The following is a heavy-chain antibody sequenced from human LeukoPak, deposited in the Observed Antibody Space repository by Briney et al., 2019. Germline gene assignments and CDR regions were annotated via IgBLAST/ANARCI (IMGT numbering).Heavy chain of an antibody. D-gene: IGHD6-6*01. Sequence: SETLSLTCTVSGGSISSSSYYWGWIRQPPGKGLEWIGSIYYSGSTYYNPSLKSRVTISVDTSKNQFSLKLSSVTAADTAMYYCARDVRRSSSSSNSFYYYMDVWGKGTTVTVSS. CDR2: IYYSGST. CDR1: GGSISSSSYY. V-gene: IGHV4-39*02. CDR3: ARDVRRSSSSSNSFYYYMDV. J-gene: IGHJ6*03.